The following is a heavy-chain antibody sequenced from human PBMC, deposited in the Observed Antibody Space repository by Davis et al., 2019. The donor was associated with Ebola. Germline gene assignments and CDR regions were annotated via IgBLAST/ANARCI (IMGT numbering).Heavy chain of an antibody. CDR3: ARGRNYYESHFDY. CDR2: INHSGST. J-gene: IGHJ4*02. Sequence: SETLSLTFAVYGGSFSGYYWSWIRQPPGKGLEWIGEINHSGSTNYNPSLKSRVTISVDTSKNQFSLKLSSVTAADTAVYYCARGRNYYESHFDYWGQGTLVTVSS. D-gene: IGHD3-22*01. CDR1: GGSFSGYY. V-gene: IGHV4-34*01.